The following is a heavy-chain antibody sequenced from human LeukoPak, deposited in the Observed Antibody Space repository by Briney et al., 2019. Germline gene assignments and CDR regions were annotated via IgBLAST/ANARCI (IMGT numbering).Heavy chain of an antibody. Sequence: GGSLRLSCAASGFTFSSYGMHWVRQAPGKGLEWVSTISGRRDSTSYADSVKGRFTISRDNSKNTLYLQMNSLRAEDTAVYYCAKDLNFYYCMDVWGKGTTVTISS. CDR3: AKDLNFYYCMDV. CDR2: ISGRRDST. J-gene: IGHJ6*03. CDR1: GFTFSSYG. V-gene: IGHV3-23*01.